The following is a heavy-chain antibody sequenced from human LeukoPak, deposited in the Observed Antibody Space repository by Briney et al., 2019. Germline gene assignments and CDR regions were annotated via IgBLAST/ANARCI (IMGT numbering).Heavy chain of an antibody. Sequence: GRSLRLSCAASGFTFSSYAMHWVRQAPGKGLEWVAVISYDGSNKYYADSVKGRFTISRDNSKNTLYLQMNSLRAEDTAVYYCARKARPAAGIEMISWGQGTLVTVSS. CDR1: GFTFSSYA. V-gene: IGHV3-30-3*01. CDR2: ISYDGSNK. J-gene: IGHJ4*02. CDR3: ARKARPAAGIEMIS. D-gene: IGHD6-13*01.